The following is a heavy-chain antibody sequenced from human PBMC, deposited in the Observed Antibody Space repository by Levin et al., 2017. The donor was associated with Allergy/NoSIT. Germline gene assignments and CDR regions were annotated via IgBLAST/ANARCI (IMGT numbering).Heavy chain of an antibody. D-gene: IGHD3-16*01. CDR3: VNNAWDF. CDR1: GFTFSSYS. Sequence: PGGSLRLSCAASGFTFSSYSMNWVRQAPGKGLEWVSSISSSSYIYYADSVKGRFTISRDNAENSLYLQMNSLRVEDTALYYCVNNAWDFWGQGTLVIVSS. CDR2: ISSSSYI. J-gene: IGHJ4*02. V-gene: IGHV3-21*01.